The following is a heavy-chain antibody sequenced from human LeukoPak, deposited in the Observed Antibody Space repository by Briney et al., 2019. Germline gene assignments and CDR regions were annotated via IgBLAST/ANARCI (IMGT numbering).Heavy chain of an antibody. Sequence: GGSLRLSCAASGFTFSSYGMHWVRQAPGKGLEWVAIISYDGNNKYYADSVKGRFTISRDNSKITLYLQLSSLRPGDTAVYYCAKRGTIGTWTIDYWGQGTLVTVSS. D-gene: IGHD3-16*01. CDR3: AKRGTIGTWTIDY. V-gene: IGHV3-30*18. CDR2: ISYDGNNK. CDR1: GFTFSSYG. J-gene: IGHJ4*02.